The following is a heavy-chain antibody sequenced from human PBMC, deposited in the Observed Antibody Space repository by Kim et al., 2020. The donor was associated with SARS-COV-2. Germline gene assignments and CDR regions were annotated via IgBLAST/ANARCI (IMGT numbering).Heavy chain of an antibody. J-gene: IGHJ4*02. CDR3: AKDLLYVPGRGYFDS. Sequence: ADSVGGRLTIPRDNSKNTLLLQMDSLRVDDTAVYYCAKDLLYVPGRGYFDSWGQGVVVTVSS. D-gene: IGHD3-10*01. V-gene: IGHV3-23*01.